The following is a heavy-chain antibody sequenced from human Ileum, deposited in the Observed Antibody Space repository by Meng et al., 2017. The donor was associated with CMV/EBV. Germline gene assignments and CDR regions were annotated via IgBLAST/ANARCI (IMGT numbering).Heavy chain of an antibody. J-gene: IGHJ4*02. CDR2: INNDGRST. D-gene: IGHD5-12*01. V-gene: IGHV3-74*01. Sequence: GGSLRLSCAASGFIFSNNAMNWVRQAPGKGPVWVSRINNDGRSTIYADFVKGRFTISRDNAKNTLYLQMNSLRADDTAVYYCATTPNYSGHSWGQGTLVTVSS. CDR1: GFIFSNNA. CDR3: ATTPNYSGHS.